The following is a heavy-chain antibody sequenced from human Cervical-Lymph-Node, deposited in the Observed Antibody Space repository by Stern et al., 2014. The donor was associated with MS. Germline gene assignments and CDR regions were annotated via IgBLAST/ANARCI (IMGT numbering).Heavy chain of an antibody. D-gene: IGHD5-24*01. CDR2: IYYSGST. CDR3: ARSRDAYSPLAY. Sequence: VQLVESGPGLVKPSETLSLTCTVSGGSISGSDCSWIRQPPGKGLEWIGHIYYSGSTNYIPSLKSRVSISIDTPKNQFSLKLSSVTAADTAVYYCARSRDAYSPLAYWGQGALVTVSS. V-gene: IGHV4-59*01. J-gene: IGHJ4*02. CDR1: GGSISGSD.